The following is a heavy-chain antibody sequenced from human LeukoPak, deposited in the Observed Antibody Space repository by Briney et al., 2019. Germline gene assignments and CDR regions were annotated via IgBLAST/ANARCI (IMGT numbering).Heavy chain of an antibody. Sequence: SETLSLTCTVSGGSISSYYWSWLRQPAGKGLEWVGRIYTSGSTNYNPSLKSRVTISVDKSKNQFSLKLSSATAADTAVYYCARSLLTRFDPWGQGTLVTVSS. CDR3: ARSLLTRFDP. CDR2: IYTSGST. J-gene: IGHJ5*02. CDR1: GGSISSYY. V-gene: IGHV4-4*07.